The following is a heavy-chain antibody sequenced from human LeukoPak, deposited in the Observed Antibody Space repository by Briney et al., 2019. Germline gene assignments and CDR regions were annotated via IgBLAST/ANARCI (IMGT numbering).Heavy chain of an antibody. D-gene: IGHD3-22*01. Sequence: SETLSLTCTVSGGSISSSSYYWGWIRQPPGKGLEWIGSIYYSGSTYNNRSLKSRVTISVDTSKNQFSLKLSSVTAADTAVYYCARHLAMIVVASGLNWFDPWGQGTLVTVSS. CDR3: ARHLAMIVVASGLNWFDP. CDR2: IYYSGST. CDR1: GGSISSSSYY. J-gene: IGHJ5*02. V-gene: IGHV4-39*01.